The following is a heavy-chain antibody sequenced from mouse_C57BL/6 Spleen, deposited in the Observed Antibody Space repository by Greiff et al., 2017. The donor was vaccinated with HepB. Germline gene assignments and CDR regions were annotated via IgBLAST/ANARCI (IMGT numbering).Heavy chain of an antibody. Sequence: VKLLESGPELVKPGASVKLSCKASGYTFTSYDINWVKQRPGQGLEWIGWIYPRDGSTKYNEKFKGKATLTVDTSSSTAYMELHSLTSEDSAVYFCARRNYSNYGGFAYWGQGTLVTVSA. V-gene: IGHV1-85*01. CDR1: GYTFTSYD. CDR2: IYPRDGST. CDR3: ARRNYSNYGGFAY. J-gene: IGHJ3*01. D-gene: IGHD2-5*01.